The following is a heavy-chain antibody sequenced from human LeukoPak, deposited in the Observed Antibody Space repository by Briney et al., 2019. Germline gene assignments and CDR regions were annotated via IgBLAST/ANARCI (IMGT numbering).Heavy chain of an antibody. CDR3: ATGSGSGDVYYYYGMDV. J-gene: IGHJ6*02. CDR1: GYTFTGYY. V-gene: IGHV1-46*01. CDR2: INPSGGST. Sequence: ASVKVSCKASGYTFTGYYMHWVRQAPGQGLEWMGIINPSGGSTSYAQKFQGRVTMTEDTSTDTAYMELSSLRSEDTAVYYCATGSGSGDVYYYYGMDVWGQGTTVTVSS. D-gene: IGHD1-26*01.